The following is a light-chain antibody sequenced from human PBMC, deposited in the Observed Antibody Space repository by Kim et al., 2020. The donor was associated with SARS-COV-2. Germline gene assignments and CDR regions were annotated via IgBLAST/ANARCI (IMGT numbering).Light chain of an antibody. CDR2: YDN. J-gene: IGLJ3*02. CDR3: QVWDTTSDWV. V-gene: IGLV3-21*01. CDR1: NIGTKS. Sequence: SYELTQPPSVSVAPGQTATITCGEDNIGTKSVHWYQQKPGQAPLLVISYDNDRSSGIPERFSGSNSGDTATLAISRVEPGDEGDYYCQVWDTTSDWVFGGETQLTVL.